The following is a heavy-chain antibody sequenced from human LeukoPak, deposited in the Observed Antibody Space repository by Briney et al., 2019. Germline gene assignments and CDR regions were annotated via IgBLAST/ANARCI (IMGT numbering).Heavy chain of an antibody. V-gene: IGHV4-59*01. CDR2: IYYSGST. CDR3: ARGTDSPWIQLWLSDYYYYYMDV. J-gene: IGHJ6*03. D-gene: IGHD5-18*01. CDR1: GGSISSYY. Sequence: SETLSLTCTVSGGSISSYYWSWIRQPPGKGLEWIGYIYYSGSTNYNPSLKSRVTISVDTSKNQFSLKLSSVTAADTAVYYCARGTDSPWIQLWLSDYYYYYMDVWGKGTTVTVSS.